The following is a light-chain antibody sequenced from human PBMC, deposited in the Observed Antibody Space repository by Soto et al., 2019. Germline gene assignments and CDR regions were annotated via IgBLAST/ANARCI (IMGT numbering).Light chain of an antibody. CDR1: QSISSY. J-gene: IGKJ1*01. V-gene: IGKV1-39*01. CDR2: AAS. CDR3: QQSYSTPPST. Sequence: DIQMTQSPSSLSASVGDRVTITCRASQSISSYLNWYQQKPGKAPKLLIYAASSLQSGVPSRFSGSGSGTDFTLPISSLQPEDFATYYCQQSYSTPPSTFGQGTKVEIK.